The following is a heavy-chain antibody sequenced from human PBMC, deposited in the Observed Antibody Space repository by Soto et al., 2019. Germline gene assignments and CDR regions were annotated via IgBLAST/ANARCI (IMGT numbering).Heavy chain of an antibody. CDR3: ARSEMAAYYYYGMDV. D-gene: IGHD6-19*01. V-gene: IGHV4-4*02. CDR2: IYHSGST. J-gene: IGHJ6*02. Sequence: SETLSLTCAVSGGSISRSNWWSWVRQPPGKGMEWIGEIYHSGSTNYNPSLKSRVTISVDKFKNQFSLKLSSVTAADSAVYYFARSEMAAYYYYGMDVWGQGTTVTVSS. CDR1: GGSISRSNW.